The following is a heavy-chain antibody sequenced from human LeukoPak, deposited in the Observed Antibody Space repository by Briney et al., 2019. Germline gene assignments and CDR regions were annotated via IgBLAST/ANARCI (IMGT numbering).Heavy chain of an antibody. D-gene: IGHD3-16*02. CDR3: ARGWGDYVWGSYRSDAFDL. Sequence: PSETLSLTCAVYGGSFSVYYWSWIRQPPGKGLEWIGDINHSGSTNYNPSLKSRVTISVDTSKNQFSLKLISVTAADTAVYYCARGWGDYVWGSYRSDAFDLWGQGTLVTVSS. CDR2: INHSGST. V-gene: IGHV4-34*01. J-gene: IGHJ5*02. CDR1: GGSFSVYY.